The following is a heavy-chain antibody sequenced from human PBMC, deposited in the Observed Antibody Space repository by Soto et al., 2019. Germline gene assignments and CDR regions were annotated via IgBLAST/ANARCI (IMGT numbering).Heavy chain of an antibody. CDR3: ARGVYGSGNYYTGPSAFDI. V-gene: IGHV1-69*01. CDR1: GGTLSDHG. D-gene: IGHD3-10*01. Sequence: QVQLEQSGAEVKKPGSSVKVSCKASGGTLSDHGVAWLRQAPGQGLEWMGGTIPVFNTAKYEQKFQGRVTVTADECTNIAYNELSSLRSVDTAFYFCARGVYGSGNYYTGPSAFDIWGQGTMVIVSS. J-gene: IGHJ3*02. CDR2: TIPVFNTA.